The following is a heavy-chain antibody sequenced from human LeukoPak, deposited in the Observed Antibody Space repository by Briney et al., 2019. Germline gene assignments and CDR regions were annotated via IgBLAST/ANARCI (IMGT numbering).Heavy chain of an antibody. D-gene: IGHD2-2*01. CDR3: ARAVVVVPAAMRGWFDP. CDR2: IIPIFGTA. J-gene: IGHJ5*02. Sequence: SVKVSCKASGGTFSSYAISWVRQAPGRGLEWMGGIIPIFGTANYAQKFQGRVTITADESTSTAYMELSSLRSEDTAVYYCARAVVVVPAAMRGWFDPWGQGTLVTVSS. CDR1: GGTFSSYA. V-gene: IGHV1-69*13.